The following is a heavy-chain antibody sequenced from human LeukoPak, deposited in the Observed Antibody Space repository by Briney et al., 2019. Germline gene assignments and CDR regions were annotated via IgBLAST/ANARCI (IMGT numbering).Heavy chain of an antibody. CDR2: ISSSSSYI. CDR1: GFTFINYG. CDR3: ARYGRGAVASDY. Sequence: KPGGSLRLSCAASGFTFINYGMTWVRPAPGKGLEWVSSISSSSSYISYADSVKGRLTISRDNATNSLNLYMNSLRAEDTAVYYCARYGRGAVASDYWGQGTLLTVSS. V-gene: IGHV3-21*01. D-gene: IGHD6-19*01. J-gene: IGHJ4*02.